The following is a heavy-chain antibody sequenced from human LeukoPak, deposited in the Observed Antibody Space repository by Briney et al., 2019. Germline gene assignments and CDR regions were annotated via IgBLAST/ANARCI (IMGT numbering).Heavy chain of an antibody. J-gene: IGHJ4*02. CDR1: GFTFSTYA. V-gene: IGHV3-30-3*01. D-gene: IGHD1-26*01. Sequence: PGTSLRLSCAASGFTFSTYAIHWVRQAPGKGLEWVTVISFDGNNKYYADSVRGRFTISRDNSKNTVYLQMNSLRTEDTAIYYCAKDCAPGGNYYDFSDWGQGTLVTVSS. CDR2: ISFDGNNK. CDR3: AKDCAPGGNYYDFSD.